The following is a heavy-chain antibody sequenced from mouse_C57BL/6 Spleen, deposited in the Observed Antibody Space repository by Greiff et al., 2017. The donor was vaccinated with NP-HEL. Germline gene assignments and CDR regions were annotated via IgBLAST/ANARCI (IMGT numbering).Heavy chain of an antibody. J-gene: IGHJ4*01. Sequence: QVQLQQSGPELVKPGASVKLSCKASGYTFTSYDINWVKQRPGPGLEWIGWIYPRDGSTKYNEKFKGKATLTVDTSSSTAYMELHSLTSEDSAVYFCARSYTTVVNAMDYWGQGTSVTVSS. CDR2: IYPRDGST. V-gene: IGHV1-85*01. CDR3: ARSYTTVVNAMDY. CDR1: GYTFTSYD. D-gene: IGHD1-1*01.